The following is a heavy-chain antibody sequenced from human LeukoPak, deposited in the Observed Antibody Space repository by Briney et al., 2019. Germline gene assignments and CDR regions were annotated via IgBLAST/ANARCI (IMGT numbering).Heavy chain of an antibody. CDR3: ARVWRYFDWASEGFDP. Sequence: GGSLRLSCAASGFIFSNYNMNWVRQAPGKGLEWVSYISSGSTIVNYADSVKGRFTISRDNAKQSLYLEMNSLRAEDTAVYYCARVWRYFDWASEGFDPWGQGTLVTVSS. CDR1: GFIFSNYN. V-gene: IGHV3-48*01. CDR2: ISSGSTIV. J-gene: IGHJ5*02. D-gene: IGHD3-9*01.